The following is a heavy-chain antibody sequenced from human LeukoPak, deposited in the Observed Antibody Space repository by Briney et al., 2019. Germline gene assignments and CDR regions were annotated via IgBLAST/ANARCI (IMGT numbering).Heavy chain of an antibody. CDR1: GFTFSSYA. J-gene: IGHJ6*02. D-gene: IGHD3-16*01. CDR2: ISYDGSNK. CDR3: ARDLAPAEDGYYYGMDV. V-gene: IGHV3-30*04. Sequence: PGGSLRLSCAASGFTFSSYAMPWVRQAPGKGLEWVAVISYDGSNKYYADSVKGRFTISRDNSKNTLYLQMNSLRAEDTAVYYCARDLAPAEDGYYYGMDVWGQGTTVTVSS.